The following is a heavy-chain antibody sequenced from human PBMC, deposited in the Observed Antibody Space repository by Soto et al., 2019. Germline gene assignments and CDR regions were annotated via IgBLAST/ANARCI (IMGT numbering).Heavy chain of an antibody. D-gene: IGHD3-22*01. CDR1: GYSFAGYW. CDR3: ARQIYDSDTGPNFQYYFDS. Sequence: GESLKISCKGSGYSFAGYWITWVRQKPGKGLEWMGRIDPSDSQSYYSPSFRGHVTISATKSITTVFLQWSSLRASDTAMYYCARQIYDSDTGPNFQYYFDSWGQGTPVTVSS. J-gene: IGHJ4*02. CDR2: IDPSDSQS. V-gene: IGHV5-10-1*01.